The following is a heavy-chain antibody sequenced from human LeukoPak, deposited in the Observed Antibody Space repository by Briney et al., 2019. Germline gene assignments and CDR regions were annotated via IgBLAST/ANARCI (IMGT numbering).Heavy chain of an antibody. CDR1: GGSIGSSSYY. V-gene: IGHV4-39*01. CDR3: ARRGINSAMVN. Sequence: SETLSLTCTVSGGSIGSSSYYWGWIRQPPGKGLEWVGSIYYSGSTYYNPSLKSRVTISVDTSKNQFSLKLSSVTAADTAVYYCARRGINSAMVNWGQGTLVTVSS. D-gene: IGHD5-18*01. CDR2: IYYSGST. J-gene: IGHJ4*02.